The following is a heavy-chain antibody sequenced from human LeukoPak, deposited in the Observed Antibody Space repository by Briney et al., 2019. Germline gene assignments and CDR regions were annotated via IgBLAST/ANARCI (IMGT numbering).Heavy chain of an antibody. CDR3: ARENQLLGTVYNYFDP. V-gene: IGHV1-8*01. Sequence: ASVKVSCKASGYTFTSYDINWVRQATGQGLEWMGWMNPNSGNTGYAQKFQGRVTMTRNTSISTAYMELTSLRSEDTAVYYCARENQLLGTVYNYFDPWGQGTLVTVSS. J-gene: IGHJ5*02. D-gene: IGHD2-2*01. CDR2: MNPNSGNT. CDR1: GYTFTSYD.